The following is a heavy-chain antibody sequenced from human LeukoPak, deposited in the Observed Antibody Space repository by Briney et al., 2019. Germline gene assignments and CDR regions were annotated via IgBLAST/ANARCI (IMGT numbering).Heavy chain of an antibody. CDR1: GGSISSGGYY. V-gene: IGHV4-31*03. Sequence: SETLSPTCTVSGGSISSGGYYWSWIRQHPGKGLEWIGYIYYSGSTYYNPSLKSRVTISVDTSKNQFSLKLSSVTAADTAVYYCARVTYYYDSSGYYDPLFDYWGQGTLVTVSS. J-gene: IGHJ4*02. CDR2: IYYSGST. D-gene: IGHD3-22*01. CDR3: ARVTYYYDSSGYYDPLFDY.